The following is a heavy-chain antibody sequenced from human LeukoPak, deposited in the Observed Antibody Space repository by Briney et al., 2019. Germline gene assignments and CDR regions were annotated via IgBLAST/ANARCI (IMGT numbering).Heavy chain of an antibody. Sequence: ASLKVSCKASGYTFTSYGTSRVRQTPGQGLELMGWISAYNGNTNYAQKLQGRVTMTTDTSTSTAYMELRSLRSDDTAVYYCARDRGSIDSNPTDYWGQGTLVTVSS. CDR3: ARDRGSIDSNPTDY. CDR1: GYTFTSYG. CDR2: ISAYNGNT. J-gene: IGHJ4*02. D-gene: IGHD1-14*01. V-gene: IGHV1-18*01.